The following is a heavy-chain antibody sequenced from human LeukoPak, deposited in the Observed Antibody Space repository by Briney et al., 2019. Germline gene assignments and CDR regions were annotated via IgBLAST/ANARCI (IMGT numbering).Heavy chain of an antibody. Sequence: ASVKVSCKASGDTFIGYYMHWVRQAPGQGLEWVGWINPNSGGTNYAQKFQGRVTMTRETSISTAYMELSRLRSDDTAVYYCARMPPQGQLHSPFDYWGQGNLVTVSS. J-gene: IGHJ4*02. CDR2: INPNSGGT. V-gene: IGHV1-2*02. D-gene: IGHD1-26*01. CDR1: GDTFIGYY. CDR3: ARMPPQGQLHSPFDY.